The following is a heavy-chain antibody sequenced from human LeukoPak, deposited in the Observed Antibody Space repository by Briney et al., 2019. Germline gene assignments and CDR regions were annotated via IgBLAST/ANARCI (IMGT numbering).Heavy chain of an antibody. CDR2: TYFRFTWYN. Sequence: SQTLSLTCAISGDSVSSNSAAWNWIRQSPSRGLEWLGRTYFRFTWYNEYAVSVKSRISINPDTSKNQFSLQLNSVTPEDTAVYYCARGDTFDYWGQGTLVTVSS. CDR1: GDSVSSNSAA. D-gene: IGHD3-9*01. J-gene: IGHJ4*02. V-gene: IGHV6-1*01. CDR3: ARGDTFDY.